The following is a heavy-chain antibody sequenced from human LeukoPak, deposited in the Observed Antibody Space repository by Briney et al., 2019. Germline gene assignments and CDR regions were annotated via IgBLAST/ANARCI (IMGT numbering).Heavy chain of an antibody. CDR3: ARDLSYFGTFIYYDAFDI. Sequence: GGSLRLSCAASGFTFSSYWMTWVRQAPGKGLEWVANIKEDGSDKYYVDSVKGRFTISRDNAKISLYLQMDSLRAEDTAVYYCARDLSYFGTFIYYDAFDIWGQGTMVIVSP. V-gene: IGHV3-7*01. CDR1: GFTFSSYW. CDR2: IKEDGSDK. J-gene: IGHJ3*02. D-gene: IGHD3-10*01.